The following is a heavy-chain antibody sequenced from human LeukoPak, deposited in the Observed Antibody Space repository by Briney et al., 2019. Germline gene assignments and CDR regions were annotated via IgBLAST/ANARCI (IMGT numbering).Heavy chain of an antibody. D-gene: IGHD2/OR15-2a*01. CDR2: INHSGST. J-gene: IGHJ4*02. CDR3: ASFSSVRTSEDY. V-gene: IGHV4-34*01. Sequence: PSETLSLTCAVYGGSFSGYYWSWIRQPPGKGLEWIGEINHSGSTNYNPSLKSRVTISVDTSKNQFSLKLSSVTAADTAVYYCASFSSVRTSEDYRGQGTLVTVSS. CDR1: GGSFSGYY.